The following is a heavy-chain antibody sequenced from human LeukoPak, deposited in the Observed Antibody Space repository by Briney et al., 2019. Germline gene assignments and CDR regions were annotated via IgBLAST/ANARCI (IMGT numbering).Heavy chain of an antibody. CDR2: INPNSGGT. V-gene: IGHV1-2*02. Sequence: GASVKVSCKASGYTFTGYYMHWVRQAPGQGLEWMGWINPNSGGTNYAQKFQGRVTMTRDTSISTAYMELRSLRSDDTAVYYCARQSRTTWNYYYYGMDVWGQGTTVTVSS. CDR3: ARQSRTTWNYYYYGMDV. CDR1: GYTFTGYY. D-gene: IGHD1-1*01. J-gene: IGHJ6*02.